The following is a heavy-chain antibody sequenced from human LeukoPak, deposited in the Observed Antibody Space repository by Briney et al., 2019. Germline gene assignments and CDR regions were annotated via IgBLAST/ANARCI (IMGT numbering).Heavy chain of an antibody. V-gene: IGHV3-23*01. CDR1: GFNFNNLA. CDR2: MTGPADTT. CDR3: AKGAEIDH. J-gene: IGHJ4*02. Sequence: TGGSLRLSHAASGFNFNNLAMSWASHAPGKGPEWLSAMTGPADTTYYAESVKGRFTISRDYSKSMVYLQMTSLRVEDTAIYYCAKGAEIDHWGQGTLVTVSS.